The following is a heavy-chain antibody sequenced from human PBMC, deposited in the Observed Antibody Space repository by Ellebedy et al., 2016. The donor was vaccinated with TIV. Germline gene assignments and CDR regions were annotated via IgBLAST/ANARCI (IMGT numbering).Heavy chain of an antibody. D-gene: IGHD1-7*01. CDR1: DDSVTSYF. CDR3: ARELELPGSGGGSDY. Sequence: SETLSLXCTVSDDSVTSYFWSWIRQPAGKGLEWIGRIYTSGSTNYNPSLKSRVTISVDTSKNQFSLKLSSVTAADTAVYYCARELELPGSGGGSDYWGQGTLVTVSS. J-gene: IGHJ4*02. V-gene: IGHV4-4*07. CDR2: IYTSGST.